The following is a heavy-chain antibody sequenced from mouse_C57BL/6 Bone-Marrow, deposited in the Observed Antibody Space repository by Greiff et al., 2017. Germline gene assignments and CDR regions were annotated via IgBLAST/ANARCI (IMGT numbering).Heavy chain of an antibody. J-gene: IGHJ4*01. CDR1: GYTFTSYG. CDR3: ARERSCDGYYGYAMDY. CDR2: IYPRSGNT. V-gene: IGHV1-81*01. D-gene: IGHD2-3*01. Sequence: QVQLQQSGAELARPGASVKLSCKASGYTFTSYGISWVKQRTGQGLEWIGEIYPRSGNTYYNEKFKGKATLTADKSSSTAYMELRSLTSEDSAVYFCARERSCDGYYGYAMDYWGQGTSVTVSS.